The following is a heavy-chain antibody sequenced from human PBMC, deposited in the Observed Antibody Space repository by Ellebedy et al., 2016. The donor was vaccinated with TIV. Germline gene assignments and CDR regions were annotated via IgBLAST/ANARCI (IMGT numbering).Heavy chain of an antibody. V-gene: IGHV1-69*04. D-gene: IGHD5-24*01. CDR3: ARDSAMATSPLIVDL. CDR2: IIPVGGGP. CDR1: GGDFSNSA. Sequence: SVKVSXXASGGDFSNSALNWVRQAPGQGFEWMGRIIPVGGGPKYAEKFQGRVTITADRSTSTAYMELSGLRSEDTAIYYCARDSAMATSPLIVDLWGQGTLVTVSS. J-gene: IGHJ5*02.